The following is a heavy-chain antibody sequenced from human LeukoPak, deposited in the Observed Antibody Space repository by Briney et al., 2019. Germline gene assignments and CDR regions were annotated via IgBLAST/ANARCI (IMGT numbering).Heavy chain of an antibody. V-gene: IGHV4-39*07. J-gene: IGHJ4*02. Sequence: SETLSLTCTVSGGSISSSSYYWGWIRQPPGKGLEWIGSIYHSGSTYYNPSLKSRVTISVDTSKNQFSLKLSSVTAADTAVYYCARPGHYDFWSGYYWAYWGQGTLVTVSS. CDR3: ARPGHYDFWSGYYWAY. D-gene: IGHD3-3*01. CDR2: IYHSGST. CDR1: GGSISSSSYY.